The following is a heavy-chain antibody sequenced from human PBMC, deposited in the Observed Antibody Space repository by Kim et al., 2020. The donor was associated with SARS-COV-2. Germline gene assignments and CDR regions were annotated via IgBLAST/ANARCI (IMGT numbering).Heavy chain of an antibody. D-gene: IGHD6-6*01. Sequence: GGSLRLSCAASGFTFSGYGMHWVRQAPGKGLEWVALISYNGVNKYYADSVKGRFTISRDNSKNTLYLQMNSLRPEDTAVYYCAKDVAARLAYDYGMDIWGQGTTVTVSS. CDR2: ISYNGVNK. J-gene: IGHJ6*02. CDR1: GFTFSGYG. CDR3: AKDVAARLAYDYGMDI. V-gene: IGHV3-30*18.